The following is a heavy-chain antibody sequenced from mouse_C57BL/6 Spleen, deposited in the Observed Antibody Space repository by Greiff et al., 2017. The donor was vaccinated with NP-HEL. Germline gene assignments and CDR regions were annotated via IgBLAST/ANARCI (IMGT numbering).Heavy chain of an antibody. CDR3: ARSNYGNYDYYAMDY. CDR2: INPSTGGT. D-gene: IGHD2-1*01. V-gene: IGHV1-42*01. J-gene: IGHJ4*01. CDR1: GYSFTGYY. Sequence: EVQLQQSGPELVKPGASVKISCKASGYSFTGYYMNWVKQSPEKSLEWIGEINPSTGGTTYNQKFKAKATLTVDKSSSTAYMQLKSLTSEDSAVYYCARSNYGNYDYYAMDYWGQGTSVTVSS.